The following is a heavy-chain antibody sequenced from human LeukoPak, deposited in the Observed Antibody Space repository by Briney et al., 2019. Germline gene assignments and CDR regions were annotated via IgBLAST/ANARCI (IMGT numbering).Heavy chain of an antibody. CDR2: INHSGST. Sequence: PGGSLRLSCAASGFTFSSYSMNWVRQPPGKGLEWIGEINHSGSTNYNPPLKSRVTISVDTSKNQFSLKLSSVTAADTSVYYCARSGNYRDWFDPWGQGTLVTVSS. V-gene: IGHV4-34*01. CDR3: ARSGNYRDWFDP. J-gene: IGHJ5*02. CDR1: GFTFSSYS. D-gene: IGHD1-26*01.